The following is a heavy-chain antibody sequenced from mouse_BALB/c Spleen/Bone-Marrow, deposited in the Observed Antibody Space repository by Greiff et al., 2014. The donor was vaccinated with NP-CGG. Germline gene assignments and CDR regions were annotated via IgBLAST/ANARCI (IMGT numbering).Heavy chain of an antibody. CDR3: ARFPIYYGNYGAMDY. CDR2: IAPGSGST. J-gene: IGHJ4*01. V-gene: IGHV1S41*01. CDR1: GYTFTSYW. D-gene: IGHD2-1*01. Sequence: DLVKPGASVKLSCKASGYTFTSYWINWIKQRPGQGLEWIGRIAPGSGSTYYNEMFKGKATLTVDTSSSTAYIQLSSLSSADSAVYFCARFPIYYGNYGAMDYWGQGTSVTVSS.